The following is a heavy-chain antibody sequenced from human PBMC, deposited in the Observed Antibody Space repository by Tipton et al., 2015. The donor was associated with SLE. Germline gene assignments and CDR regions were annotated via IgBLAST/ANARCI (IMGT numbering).Heavy chain of an antibody. CDR3: ARDFVCDSISCSNWFDP. CDR2: VHYSGSV. D-gene: IGHD2-2*01. CDR1: GGSMTGSY. J-gene: IGHJ5*02. V-gene: IGHV4-59*01. Sequence: TLSLTCSVSGGSMTGSYWSWVRQPPGRGLEWIGFVHYSGSVNYNPSLESRVTISIDRSKNQFSLRLSSVTAADTAVYYCARDFVCDSISCSNWFDPWGQGTLVTVSS.